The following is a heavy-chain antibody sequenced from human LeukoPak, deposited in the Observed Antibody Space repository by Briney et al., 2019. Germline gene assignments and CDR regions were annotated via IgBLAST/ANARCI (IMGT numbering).Heavy chain of an antibody. D-gene: IGHD3-22*01. J-gene: IGHJ3*02. CDR1: GYNFTDYY. CDR2: INPNSGGT. V-gene: IGHV1-2*02. Sequence: AGSVKVSCKASGYNFTDYYIHWVRPAPGQGLEWMGWINPNSGGTNYAQKFQGRVTMTRDTSSSTAYMELSRLRSDDTAVYYCARSSGDSSGYFDAFDIWGQGTMVTVSS. CDR3: ARSSGDSSGYFDAFDI.